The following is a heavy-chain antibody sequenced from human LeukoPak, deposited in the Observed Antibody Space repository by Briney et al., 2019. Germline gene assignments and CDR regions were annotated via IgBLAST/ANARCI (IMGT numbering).Heavy chain of an antibody. V-gene: IGHV1-18*01. J-gene: IGHJ6*02. D-gene: IGHD5-18*01. CDR3: ARDRLYNYGYYGMDV. Sequence: ASVKVSCKASGYTFTNYGISWVRQAPGQGLEWMGWISAYNGNTDYAQKLQGRVTMTTDTSTTTAYMELRSLRSDDTAVYYCARDRLYNYGYYGMDVWGQGTTVTVSS. CDR1: GYTFTNYG. CDR2: ISAYNGNT.